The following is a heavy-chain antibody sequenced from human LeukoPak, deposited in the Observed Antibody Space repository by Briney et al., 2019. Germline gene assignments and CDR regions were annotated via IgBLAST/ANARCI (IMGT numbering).Heavy chain of an antibody. CDR3: VHRPGGGSPFDI. J-gene: IGHJ3*02. V-gene: IGHV2-5*02. CDR2: IYWDDDE. CDR1: GFSLTTSEVG. Sequence: GSGPTLVKPTQTLTLTCTFTGFSLTTSEVGVGWIRQPPGKALEWLALIYWDDDERYSPSLKSRLTITKDTSKNQVVLKMTNMDSVDTATYYCVHRPGGGSPFDIWGQGTMVTVSS. D-gene: IGHD6-25*01.